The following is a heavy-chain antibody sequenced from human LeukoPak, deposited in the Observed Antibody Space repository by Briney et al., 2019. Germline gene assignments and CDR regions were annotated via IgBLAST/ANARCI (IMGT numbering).Heavy chain of an antibody. V-gene: IGHV4-4*02. J-gene: IGHJ4*02. CDR3: ARVIRSFVVVTAILYFDY. Sequence: SGTLSLTCAVSGGSISSDYWWSWVRQSPGKGLEWIGEIYRSGGTNYNPSLKSRVTISVDKSKNQFSLKLTSVTAADTAVYYCARVIRSFVVVTAILYFDYWGQGTLVTVSS. CDR2: IYRSGGT. D-gene: IGHD2-21*02. CDR1: GGSISSDYW.